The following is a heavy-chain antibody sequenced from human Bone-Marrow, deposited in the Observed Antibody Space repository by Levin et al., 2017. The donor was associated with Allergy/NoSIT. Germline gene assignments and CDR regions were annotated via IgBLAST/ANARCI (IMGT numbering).Heavy chain of an antibody. D-gene: IGHD5-12*01. CDR3: AKDLDIVATITFDY. J-gene: IGHJ4*02. CDR2: ISGSGGST. Sequence: ETLSLTCAASGFTFSSYAMSWVRQAPGKGLEWVSAISGSGGSTYYADSVKGRFTISRDNSKNTLYLQMNSLRAEDTAVYYCAKDLDIVATITFDYWGQGTLVTVSS. V-gene: IGHV3-23*01. CDR1: GFTFSSYA.